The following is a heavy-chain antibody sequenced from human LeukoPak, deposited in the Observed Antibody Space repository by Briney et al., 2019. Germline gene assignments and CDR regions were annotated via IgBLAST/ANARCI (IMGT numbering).Heavy chain of an antibody. CDR1: GGSISSSSYY. CDR2: IYTSGST. J-gene: IGHJ5*02. V-gene: IGHV4-61*02. CDR3: AREAYYDSSGYYQGNWFDP. D-gene: IGHD3-22*01. Sequence: PSQTLSLTCTVSGGSISSSSYYWSWIRQPAGKGLEWIGRIYTSGSTNYNPSLKSRVTMSVDTSKNQFSLKLSSVTAADTAVYYCAREAYYDSSGYYQGNWFDPWGQGTLVTVSS.